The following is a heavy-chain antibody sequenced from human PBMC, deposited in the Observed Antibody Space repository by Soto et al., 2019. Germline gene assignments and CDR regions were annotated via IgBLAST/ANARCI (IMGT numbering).Heavy chain of an antibody. D-gene: IGHD3-22*01. J-gene: IGHJ4*02. CDR1: GFSLSTSGMR. Sequence: SGPTLVNPTETLTLTCTFSGFSLSTSGMRVSWIRQAPGKALEWLARIDWDEDMFYSTSLKTRLTISKDTSKNQVVLTMTKMDPVDTATYYCARMRSDSDSSALDYWGQGILVTVSS. V-gene: IGHV2-70*04. CDR3: ARMRSDSDSSALDY. CDR2: IDWDEDM.